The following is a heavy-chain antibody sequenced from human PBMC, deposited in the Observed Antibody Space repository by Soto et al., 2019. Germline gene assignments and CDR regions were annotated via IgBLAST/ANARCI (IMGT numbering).Heavy chain of an antibody. CDR3: VRGYHGFDT. CDR1: GFTFSDHY. Sequence: EVLLVESGGGLVQPGESLRLSCADSGFTFSDHYMDWVRQVPGKGLQWVARSRNKANRHTTEYAASVRGRFTISRDDSKNSLYLQMDSLKTDDTAVYYCVRGYHGFDTWGQGTMVTVSS. J-gene: IGHJ3*02. V-gene: IGHV3-72*01. CDR2: SRNKANRHTT. D-gene: IGHD2-2*02.